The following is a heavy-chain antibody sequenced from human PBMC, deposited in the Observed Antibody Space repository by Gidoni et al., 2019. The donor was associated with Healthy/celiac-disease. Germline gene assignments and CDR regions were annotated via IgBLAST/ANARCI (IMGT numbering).Heavy chain of an antibody. J-gene: IGHJ4*02. V-gene: IGHV3-33*01. CDR1: GFTFSSYG. D-gene: IGHD2-15*01. CDR3: AREEMRGGSEGYFDY. CDR2: IWYDGSNK. Sequence: QVQLAESGGGVVQPGRSLSHTCAASGFTFSSYGMHWVRQAPGKGLGWVAVIWYDGSNKYYADSVKGRFTISRDNSKNTLYLQMNSLRAEDTAVYYCAREEMRGGSEGYFDYWGQGTLVTVSS.